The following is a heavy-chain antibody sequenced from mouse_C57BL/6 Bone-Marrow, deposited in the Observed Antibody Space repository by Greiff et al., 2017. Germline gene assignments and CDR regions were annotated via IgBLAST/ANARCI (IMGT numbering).Heavy chain of an antibody. J-gene: IGHJ4*01. V-gene: IGHV1-76*01. CDR2: IYPGSGNT. D-gene: IGHD1-1*01. CDR1: GYTFTDYY. CDR3: ARYYGSSEGPYAMDY. Sequence: VQLQQSGAELVRPGASVKLSCKASGYTFTDYYINWVKQRPGQGLEWIARIYPGSGNTYYNEKFKGKATLTAEKSSSTAYMQLSSLTSEDSAVYFCARYYGSSEGPYAMDYWGQGTSVTVSS.